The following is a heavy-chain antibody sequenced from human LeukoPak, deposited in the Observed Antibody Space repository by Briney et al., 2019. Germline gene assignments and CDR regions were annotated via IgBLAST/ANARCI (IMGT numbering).Heavy chain of an antibody. CDR3: ASIVGARTSGFDY. J-gene: IGHJ4*02. CDR1: GYIFTAYY. D-gene: IGHD1-26*01. Sequence: ASVKVSCKGAGYIFTAYYMHWVRQAPGQGLELMGWINPNSGDTNYVQKFQGRVTMTRDTSISTAYMELSRLRSDDTAVYYCASIVGARTSGFDYWGQGTLVTVSS. CDR2: INPNSGDT. V-gene: IGHV1-2*02.